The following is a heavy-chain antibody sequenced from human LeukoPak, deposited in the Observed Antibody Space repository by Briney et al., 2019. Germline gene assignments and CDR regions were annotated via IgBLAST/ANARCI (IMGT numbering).Heavy chain of an antibody. CDR3: ARGIVGTTDTTFDY. CDR2: ISSRTGHI. J-gene: IGHJ4*02. V-gene: IGHV3-21*01. Sequence: PGGSLRLSCAASGFTFSSYSMNWVRQAPGQGLEWVSSISSRTGHIFFADSVKGRFTISRDDAKNSLYLQMSSLRAGDTAVYFCARGIVGTTDTTFDYWGQGILVTVSS. D-gene: IGHD1-26*01. CDR1: GFTFSSYS.